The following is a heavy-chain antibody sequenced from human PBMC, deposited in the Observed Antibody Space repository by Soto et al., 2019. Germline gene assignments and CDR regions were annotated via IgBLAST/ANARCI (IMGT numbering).Heavy chain of an antibody. CDR3: ARMATFGSLTWSAL. V-gene: IGHV1-8*01. J-gene: IGHJ4*02. Sequence: RKATGKGREWLGWMKPGSGVTGYAQKFQGRVTMTRDISIATAYMELSSLRSDDTVIYYCARMATFGSLTWSALRGQGTLVP. D-gene: IGHD3-16*01. CDR2: MKPGSGVT.